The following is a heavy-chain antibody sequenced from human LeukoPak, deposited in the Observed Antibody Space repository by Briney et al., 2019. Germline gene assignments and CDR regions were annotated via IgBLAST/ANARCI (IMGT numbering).Heavy chain of an antibody. CDR1: GYTFTSYA. Sequence: ASVKVSCKASGYTFTSYAMNWVRQAPGQGLEWMGWISAYNGNTNYAQKLQGRVTMTRDTSISTAYMELSRLRSDDTAVYYCARERGYSYGTDAFDIWGQGTMVTVSS. CDR2: ISAYNGNT. CDR3: ARERGYSYGTDAFDI. D-gene: IGHD5-18*01. J-gene: IGHJ3*02. V-gene: IGHV1-18*01.